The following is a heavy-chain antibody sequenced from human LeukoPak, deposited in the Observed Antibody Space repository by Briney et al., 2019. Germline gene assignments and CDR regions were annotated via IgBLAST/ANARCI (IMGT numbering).Heavy chain of an antibody. CDR2: INHSGST. CDR1: GGSFSGYY. V-gene: IGHV4-34*01. Sequence: SETLSLTCAVYGGSFSGYYRSWIRQPPGKGLEWIGEINHSGSTNYNPSLKSRVTISVDTSKNQFSLKLSSVTAADTAVYYCAKAPYYYDSSGYYSHYYYMDVWGKGTTVTISS. D-gene: IGHD3-22*01. CDR3: AKAPYYYDSSGYYSHYYYMDV. J-gene: IGHJ6*03.